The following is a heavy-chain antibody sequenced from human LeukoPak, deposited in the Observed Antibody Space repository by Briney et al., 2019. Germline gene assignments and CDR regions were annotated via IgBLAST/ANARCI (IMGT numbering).Heavy chain of an antibody. CDR2: INSDGSRT. V-gene: IGHV3-74*01. D-gene: IGHD5-24*01. CDR3: ARDRMATIHFDY. Sequence: GSLRLSCAASGFTFSSYWMHWVRQAPGKGLVWVSRINSDGSRTSYADSVKGRFTISRDNAKNTLYLQMNSLRAEDTAVYYCARDRMATIHFDYWGQGTLVTVSS. J-gene: IGHJ4*02. CDR1: GFTFSSYW.